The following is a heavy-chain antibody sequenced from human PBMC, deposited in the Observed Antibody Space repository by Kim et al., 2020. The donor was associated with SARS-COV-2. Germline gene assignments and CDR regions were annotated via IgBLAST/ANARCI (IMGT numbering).Heavy chain of an antibody. V-gene: IGHV3-15*01. CDR2: IKSKTDGGTT. CDR3: TTGVGATREVFHFDY. D-gene: IGHD1-26*01. CDR1: GFTFSNAW. Sequence: GGSLRLSCAASGFTFSNAWMSWVRQAPGKGLEWVGRIKSKTDGGTTDYAAPVKGRFTISRDDSKNTLYLQMNSLKTEDTAVYYCTTGVGATREVFHFDYWGQGTLVTVSS. J-gene: IGHJ4*02.